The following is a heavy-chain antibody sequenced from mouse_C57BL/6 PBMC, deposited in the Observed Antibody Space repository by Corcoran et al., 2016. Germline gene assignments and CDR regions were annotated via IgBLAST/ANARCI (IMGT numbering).Heavy chain of an antibody. V-gene: IGHV1-19*01. D-gene: IGHD2-3*01. Sequence: EVQLQQSGPVLVKPGASVKMSCKASGYTFTDYYMNWVKQSHGKSLEWIGVINPYNGGTSYNQKFKGKAILTVDKSSSTAYMELNSLTSEDSAVYYCARRIYDGYPSFDYWGQGTTLTVSS. CDR2: INPYNGGT. J-gene: IGHJ2*01. CDR1: GYTFTDYY. CDR3: ARRIYDGYPSFDY.